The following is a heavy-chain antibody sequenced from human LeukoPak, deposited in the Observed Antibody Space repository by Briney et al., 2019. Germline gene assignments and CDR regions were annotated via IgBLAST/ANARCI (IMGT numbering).Heavy chain of an antibody. CDR3: ARDLGYIVVVVAATPVYFDY. CDR1: GFTFSSYE. Sequence: GGSLRLSCAASGFTFSSYEMNWVRQAPGKGLEWVANIKQDGSEKYYVDSVKGRFTISRDNAKNSLYLQMNSLRAEDTAVYYCARDLGYIVVVVAATPVYFDYWGQGTLVTVSS. J-gene: IGHJ4*02. D-gene: IGHD2-15*01. CDR2: IKQDGSEK. V-gene: IGHV3-7*01.